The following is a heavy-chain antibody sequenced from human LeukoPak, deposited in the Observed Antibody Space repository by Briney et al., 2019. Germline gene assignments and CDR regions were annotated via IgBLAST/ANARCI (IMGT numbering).Heavy chain of an antibody. D-gene: IGHD5-18*01. CDR2: IIPIFGKA. V-gene: IGHV1-69*13. CDR3: ATDTRRGYSYGPFDY. CDR1: GGTFSSYA. Sequence: ASVKVSCKASGGTFSSYAISWVRQAPGQGLEWMGGIIPIFGKANYAQKLQGRDTINADETTSRAYRELSSLRSEDTAVYYCATDTRRGYSYGPFDYWGQGTLVTVSS. J-gene: IGHJ4*02.